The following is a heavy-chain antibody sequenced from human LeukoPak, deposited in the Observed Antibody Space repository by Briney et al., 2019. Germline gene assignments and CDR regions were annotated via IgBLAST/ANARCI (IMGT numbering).Heavy chain of an antibody. CDR3: ARRIERVPEGFDH. CDR1: GFTFSSYG. J-gene: IGHJ4*02. CDR2: IRYDGSNK. V-gene: IGHV3-30*02. Sequence: SGGSLRLSCAASGFTFSSYGMHWVRQAPGKGLEWVAFIRYDGSNKYYADSVKGRFTISRDNSKNTLYLQMNSLRAEDTAVYYCARRIERVPEGFDHWGQGTLVTVSS. D-gene: IGHD5-24*01.